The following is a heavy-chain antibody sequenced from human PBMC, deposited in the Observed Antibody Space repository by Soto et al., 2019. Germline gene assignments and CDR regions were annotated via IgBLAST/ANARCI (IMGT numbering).Heavy chain of an antibody. CDR1: GGSISSYY. V-gene: IGHV4-59*01. CDR3: ARTTTTATAAAGTNFDY. D-gene: IGHD6-13*01. CDR2: IYYSGST. Sequence: SETLSLTCTVSGGSISSYYWSWIRQPPGKGLEWIGYIYYSGSTNYNPSLKSRVTISVDTSKNQFSLKMSSVTAADTAVYYCARTTTTATAAAGTNFDYCPQETLVAVSS. J-gene: IGHJ4*02.